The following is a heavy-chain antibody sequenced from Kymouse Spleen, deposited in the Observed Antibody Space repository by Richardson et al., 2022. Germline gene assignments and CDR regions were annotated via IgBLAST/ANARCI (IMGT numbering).Heavy chain of an antibody. CDR2: IGTAGDT. CDR1: GFTFSSYD. J-gene: IGHJ4*02. Sequence: EVQLVESGGGLVQPGGSLRLSCAASGFTFSSYDMHWVRQATGKGLEWVSAIGTAGDTYYPGSVKGRFTISRENAKNSLYLQMNSLRAGDTAVYYCARGGTGTTNRLFDYWGQGTLVTVSS. D-gene: IGHD1-7*01. V-gene: IGHV3-13*01. CDR3: ARGGTGTTNRLFDY.